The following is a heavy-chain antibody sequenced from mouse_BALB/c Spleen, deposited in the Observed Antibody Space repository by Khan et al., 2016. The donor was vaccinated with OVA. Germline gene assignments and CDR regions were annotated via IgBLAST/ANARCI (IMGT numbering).Heavy chain of an antibody. CDR1: GYTFTDFA. CDR3: AGGSGNSRFAY. V-gene: IGHV1S137*01. D-gene: IGHD1-3*01. J-gene: IGHJ3*01. CDR2: ISTYYGDA. Sequence: QVQLQQSGAELVRPGVSVKLSCKGSGYTFTDFAMHWVKQSHAKSLEWIGVISTYYGDATYNQKFKGKATMTVDKSSSTAYMELARLTSDDSAIYYCAGGSGNSRFAYWGQGTLVTVSA.